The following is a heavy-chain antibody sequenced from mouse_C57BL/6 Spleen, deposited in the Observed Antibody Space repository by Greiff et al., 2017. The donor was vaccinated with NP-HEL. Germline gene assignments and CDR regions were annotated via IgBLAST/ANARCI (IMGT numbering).Heavy chain of an antibody. Sequence: DVKLVESGAELVKPGASVKLSCTASGFNIKDYYMHWVKQRTEQGLEWIGRIDPEDGETKYAPKFQGKATITADTSSNTAYLQLSSLTSEDTAVYYCARRYYGSSYCFDYWGQGTTLTVSS. V-gene: IGHV14-2*01. J-gene: IGHJ2*01. CDR3: ARRYYGSSYCFDY. CDR1: GFNIKDYY. CDR2: IDPEDGET. D-gene: IGHD1-1*01.